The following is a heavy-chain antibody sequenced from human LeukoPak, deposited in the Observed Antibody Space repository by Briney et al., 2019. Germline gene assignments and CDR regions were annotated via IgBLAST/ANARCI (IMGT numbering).Heavy chain of an antibody. D-gene: IGHD1-1*01. CDR3: ARSSNWSRVHYFDY. CDR1: GYSISSGYY. CDR2: IYHSGST. V-gene: IGHV4-38-2*02. J-gene: IGHJ4*02. Sequence: SETLSLTCTVSGYSISSGYYWGWIRQPPGKGLEWIGSIYHSGSTYYNPSLKSRVTISVDTSKNQFSLKLSSVTAADTAVYYCARSSNWSRVHYFDYWGQGTLVTVSS.